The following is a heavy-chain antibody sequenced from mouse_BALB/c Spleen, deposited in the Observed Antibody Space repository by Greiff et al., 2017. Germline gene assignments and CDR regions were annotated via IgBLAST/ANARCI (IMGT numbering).Heavy chain of an antibody. CDR1: GYTFTSYW. Sequence: VQLQQPGAELVRPGASVKLSCKASGYTFTSYWINWVKQRPGQGLEWIGNIYPSDSYTNYNQMVKDKTTLTVDKSSSTAYMQLSSPTSEDSAVYYCSLTGFDYWGQGTTLTVSS. D-gene: IGHD4-1*01. CDR3: SLTGFDY. V-gene: IGHV1-69*01. CDR2: IYPSDSYT. J-gene: IGHJ2*01.